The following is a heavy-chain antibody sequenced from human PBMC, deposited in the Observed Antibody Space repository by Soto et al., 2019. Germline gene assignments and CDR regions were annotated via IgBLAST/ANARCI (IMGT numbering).Heavy chain of an antibody. J-gene: IGHJ4*02. V-gene: IGHV3-21*06. CDR3: ARESEDLTSNFDY. CDR2: ISSTTNYI. Sequence: GGSLRLSCAASGFTFTRYSMNWVRQAPGKGLEWVSSISSTTNYIYYGDSMKGRFTISRDSAKNSLYLGMNSLRAEDTAVYYCARESEDLTSNFDYWGQGTLVTVSS. CDR1: GFTFTRYS.